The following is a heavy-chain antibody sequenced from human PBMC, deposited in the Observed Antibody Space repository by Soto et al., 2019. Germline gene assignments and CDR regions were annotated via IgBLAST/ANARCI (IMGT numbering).Heavy chain of an antibody. CDR2: ISYSGST. J-gene: IGHJ4*02. CDR3: ARTRYNWNAVRFDY. Sequence: PSETLFLTCTVSGGSISSYYWSWIRQPPGKGLEWMGYISYSGSTNHNPSLKSRVTISVDTSKNQFSLKLSSVTAADTAVYYCARTRYNWNAVRFDYWGQGTLVTVSS. D-gene: IGHD1-20*01. CDR1: GGSISSYY. V-gene: IGHV4-59*01.